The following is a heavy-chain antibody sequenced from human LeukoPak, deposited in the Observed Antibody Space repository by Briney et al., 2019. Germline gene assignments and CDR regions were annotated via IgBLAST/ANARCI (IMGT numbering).Heavy chain of an antibody. V-gene: IGHV1-2*02. Sequence: ASVKVSCKASGYTFTGYYMHWVRQAPGQGLEWMGWINPNSGGTNYAQKFQGRVTMTRDTSISTAYMELSRLRSDDTAVYYCARGSTVTSSYYYYMDVWGKGTTVTI. CDR2: INPNSGGT. D-gene: IGHD4-17*01. J-gene: IGHJ6*03. CDR3: ARGSTVTSSYYYYMDV. CDR1: GYTFTGYY.